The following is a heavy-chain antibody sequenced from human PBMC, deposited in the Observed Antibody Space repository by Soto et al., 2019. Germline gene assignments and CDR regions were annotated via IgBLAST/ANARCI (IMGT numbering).Heavy chain of an antibody. CDR3: ASLQVPGNFDY. D-gene: IGHD1-1*01. Sequence: QLQLQESGPGLVKPSETLSLTCIVSGGSISSSNYYWAWVRQPPGKGLEWIGNIYSDGNTYYHPSFRSRLTVSVDTSKNQFSLTLGSLTAADTAMYYCASLQVPGNFDYWGQGALVTVSS. J-gene: IGHJ4*02. V-gene: IGHV4-39*01. CDR2: IYSDGNT. CDR1: GGSISSSNYY.